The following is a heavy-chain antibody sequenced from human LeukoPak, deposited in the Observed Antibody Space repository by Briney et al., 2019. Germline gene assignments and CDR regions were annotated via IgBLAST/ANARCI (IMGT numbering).Heavy chain of an antibody. V-gene: IGHV1-69*05. CDR1: GGTFSSYA. CDR3: ARSALWFGSDNYFDY. J-gene: IGHJ4*02. Sequence: ASVKVSRKASGGTFSSYAISWVRQAPGQGLEWMGGIIPIFGTANYAQKFQGRVTITTDESTSTAYMELSSLRSEDTAVYYCARSALWFGSDNYFDYWGQGTLVTVSS. CDR2: IIPIFGTA. D-gene: IGHD3-10*01.